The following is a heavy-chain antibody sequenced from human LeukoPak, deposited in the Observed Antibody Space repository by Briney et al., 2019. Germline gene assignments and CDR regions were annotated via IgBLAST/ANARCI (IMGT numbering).Heavy chain of an antibody. CDR3: AGDREYNDYLQNWFDP. V-gene: IGHV3-21*01. J-gene: IGHJ5*02. D-gene: IGHD3-16*01. CDR1: GFSLNTYS. CDR2: ISSSSRYI. Sequence: GGSLRLSCAASGFSLNTYSMNWVHQTPGKGMEWVSSISSSSRYIYDADSVKRRFIISRDNAKNSVYLQMTGLRPEDTAVYYCAGDREYNDYLQNWFDPWGQGTLVTVSS.